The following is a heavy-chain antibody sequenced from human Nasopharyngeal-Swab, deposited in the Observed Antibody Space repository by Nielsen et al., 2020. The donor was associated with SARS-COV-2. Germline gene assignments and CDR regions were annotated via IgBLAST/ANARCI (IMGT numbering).Heavy chain of an antibody. CDR3: ARYPGDINSSSCQRLCYYYCMDV. J-gene: IGHJ6*02. CDR2: IIPIFGTA. Sequence: SVKVSCKDSGGTFSSYAISWVRQTPGQGLEWMGGIIPIFGTANYAQNIQCRATITADKCTSTAYMELSSLRSEDTAVYYIARYPGDINSSSCQRLCYYYCMDVWGQGTTVTVSS. CDR1: GGTFSSYA. D-gene: IGHD2-2*01. V-gene: IGHV1-69*06.